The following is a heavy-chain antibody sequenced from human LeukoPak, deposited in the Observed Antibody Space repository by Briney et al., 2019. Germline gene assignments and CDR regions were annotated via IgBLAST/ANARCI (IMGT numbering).Heavy chain of an antibody. CDR2: ISGSGGST. Sequence: PGGSLRLSCAASGFAFSSYAVSWVRQAPGKGLEWVSAISGSGGSTYYADSVKGRFTISRDNSKNTLYLQMNSLRAEDTAVYYCAKVGSSCPPGGPLDYWGQGTLVTVSS. CDR3: AKVGSSCPPGGPLDY. D-gene: IGHD6-13*01. J-gene: IGHJ4*02. V-gene: IGHV3-23*01. CDR1: GFAFSSYA.